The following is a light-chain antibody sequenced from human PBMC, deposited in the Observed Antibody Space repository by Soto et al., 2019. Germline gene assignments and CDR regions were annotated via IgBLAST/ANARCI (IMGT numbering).Light chain of an antibody. CDR3: AAWGANRDLL. Sequence: QAVVIQPPSAFGTPGQTVTISCSGDYSNIGRYPVNWYQQVPGMAPRLLIYVDNQRPSGVPARFSASRSGASASLAISGLQSADEADYYCAAWGANRDLLFGGGTQLTVL. CDR2: VDN. V-gene: IGLV1-44*01. J-gene: IGLJ7*01. CDR1: YSNIGRYP.